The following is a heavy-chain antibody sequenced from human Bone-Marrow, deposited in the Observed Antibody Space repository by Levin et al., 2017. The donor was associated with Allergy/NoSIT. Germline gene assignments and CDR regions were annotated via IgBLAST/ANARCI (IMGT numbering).Heavy chain of an antibody. D-gene: IGHD3-10*01. J-gene: IGHJ4*02. CDR2: IRSKAYGGTT. CDR1: GFTFGDYA. Sequence: GGSLRLSCTASGFTFGDYAMSWVRQAPGKGLEWVGFIRSKAYGGTTEYAASVKGRFTISRDDSKSIAYLQMNSLKTEDTAVYYCLTNNYYGSGTDFDYWGQGTLVTVSS. CDR3: LTNNYYGSGTDFDY. V-gene: IGHV3-49*04.